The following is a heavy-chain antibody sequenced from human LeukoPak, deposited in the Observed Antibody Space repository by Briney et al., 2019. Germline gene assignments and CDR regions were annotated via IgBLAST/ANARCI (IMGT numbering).Heavy chain of an antibody. D-gene: IGHD2-2*01. CDR1: GGSISNYY. CDR2: IYYSGIT. J-gene: IGHJ3*02. V-gene: IGHV4-59*08. CDR3: ARRKDIVVVPAAMRPGAYDI. Sequence: KTSETLSLTCTVSGGSISNYYWSWIRQSPGKGLEWIGIIYYSGITNYNPSLKSRVTISVDMSKNQFSLKLSSVTAADTAVYYCARRKDIVVVPAAMRPGAYDIWGQGTMVTVSS.